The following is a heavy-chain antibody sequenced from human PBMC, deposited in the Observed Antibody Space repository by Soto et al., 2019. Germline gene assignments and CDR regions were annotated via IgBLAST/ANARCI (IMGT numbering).Heavy chain of an antibody. D-gene: IGHD2-2*01. CDR2: ISSSSSYI. CDR3: ARRFIVVVPAAINETWNNSVAFDI. Sequence: GGSLRLSCAASGFTFSSYSMNWVRQAPGKGLEWVSSISSSSSYIYYADSVKGRFTISRDNAKNSLYLQMNSLRAEDTAVYYCARRFIVVVPAAINETWNNSVAFDIWGQGTKVT. J-gene: IGHJ3*02. V-gene: IGHV3-21*01. CDR1: GFTFSSYS.